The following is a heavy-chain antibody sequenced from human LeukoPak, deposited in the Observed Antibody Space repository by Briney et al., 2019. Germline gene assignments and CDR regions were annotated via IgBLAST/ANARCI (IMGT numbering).Heavy chain of an antibody. CDR2: ISGSGCST. J-gene: IGHJ4*02. V-gene: IGHV3-23*01. D-gene: IGHD6-13*01. Sequence: GGTLRLSCAASGFTFSRYGMSWVRQAPGKGLEWVTDISGSGCSTDYADSVKARFTISRDNSKNTLYLQLNSLIAEDTGVYHCAKGLGNSWTKFDCWGQGTLVTVSS. CDR3: AKGLGNSWTKFDC. CDR1: GFTFSRYG.